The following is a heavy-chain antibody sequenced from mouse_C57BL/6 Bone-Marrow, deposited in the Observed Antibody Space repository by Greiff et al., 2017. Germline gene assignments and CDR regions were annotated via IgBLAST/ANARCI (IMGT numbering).Heavy chain of an antibody. CDR2: ISYDGSN. D-gene: IGHD1-1*01. V-gene: IGHV3-6*01. J-gene: IGHJ2*01. CDR3: ARIPTTIVDV. CDR1: GYSITSGYY. Sequence: EVQLQESGPGLVKPSQSLSLTCSVTGYSITSGYYWNWIRQFPGNNLEWMGYISYDGSNNYNPSLKKRISITRDPSKNPLFLKLNSVTTEDTSTYYCARIPTTIVDVWGQGTTLTVSS.